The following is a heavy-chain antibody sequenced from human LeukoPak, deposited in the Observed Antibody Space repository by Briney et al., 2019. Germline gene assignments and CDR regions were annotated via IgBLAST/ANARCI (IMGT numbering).Heavy chain of an antibody. CDR3: TTGNIVGATSDY. D-gene: IGHD1-26*01. V-gene: IGHV3-15*01. J-gene: IGHJ4*02. Sequence: GRSLRLSCAASGFTFSNAWMSWVRQAPGKGLEWVGRIKSKTDGGTTDYAAPVKGRFTISRDDSKNTLYLQMNSLKTEDTAVYYCTTGNIVGATSDYWGQGTLVTVSS. CDR1: GFTFSNAW. CDR2: IKSKTDGGTT.